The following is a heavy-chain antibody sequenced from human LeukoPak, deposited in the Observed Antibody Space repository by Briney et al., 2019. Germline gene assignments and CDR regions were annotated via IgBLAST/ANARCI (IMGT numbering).Heavy chain of an antibody. J-gene: IGHJ4*02. V-gene: IGHV3-33*06. D-gene: IGHD2-2*01. CDR3: AKDGVWHCSSTSCYYFDY. Sequence: GRSLRLSCAASGFTFSSYGMHWVRQAPGKGLEWVAVIWYDGSNKYYADSAKGRFTISRDNSKNTLYLQMNSLRAEDTAVYYCAKDGVWHCSSTSCYYFDYWGQGTLVTVSS. CDR2: IWYDGSNK. CDR1: GFTFSSYG.